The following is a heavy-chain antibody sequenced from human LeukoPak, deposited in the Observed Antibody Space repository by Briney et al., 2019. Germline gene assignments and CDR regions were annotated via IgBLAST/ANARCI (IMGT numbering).Heavy chain of an antibody. Sequence: GGSLRLSCAASGFTFSSYAMYWVRQAPGKGLEWVSYISSSGSTIYYADSVKGRFTISRDNAKNSLYLQMNSLRAEDTAVYYCATHRPRGSGSEPVDYWGQGTLVTVSS. V-gene: IGHV3-48*04. CDR1: GFTFSSYA. J-gene: IGHJ4*02. CDR2: ISSSGSTI. D-gene: IGHD3-10*01. CDR3: ATHRPRGSGSEPVDY.